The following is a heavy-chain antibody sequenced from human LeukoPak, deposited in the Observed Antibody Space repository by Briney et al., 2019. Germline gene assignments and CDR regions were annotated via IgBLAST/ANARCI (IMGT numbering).Heavy chain of an antibody. Sequence: SETLSLTCTVSGGSISSSSYYWGWIRQPPGKGLECIGSIYYSGSTYYSPSLKSRVTISVDTSKNQFSLKLSSVTAADTAVYYCARVESQPLGDYWGQGTLVTVSS. J-gene: IGHJ4*02. CDR2: IYYSGST. D-gene: IGHD7-27*01. CDR3: ARVESQPLGDY. V-gene: IGHV4-39*07. CDR1: GGSISSSSYY.